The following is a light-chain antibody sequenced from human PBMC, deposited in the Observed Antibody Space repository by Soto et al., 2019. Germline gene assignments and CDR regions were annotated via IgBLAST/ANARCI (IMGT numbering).Light chain of an antibody. V-gene: IGKV3-15*01. CDR1: QSVNRH. Sequence: EIVMTQSPATLSVSPGERVTLSCRASQSVNRHLAWYQQKPGQAPRLLIYGASTRATGIPARFSGSGSGTEFTLTISSLQSEDFVVYYCQQYNNWPPLTFGGGTKVEVK. CDR3: QQYNNWPPLT. J-gene: IGKJ4*01. CDR2: GAS.